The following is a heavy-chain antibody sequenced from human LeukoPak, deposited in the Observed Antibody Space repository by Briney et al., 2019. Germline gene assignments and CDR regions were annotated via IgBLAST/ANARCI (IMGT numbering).Heavy chain of an antibody. CDR2: ISWNSGSI. D-gene: IGHD1-7*01. CDR1: GFTFDDYA. Sequence: QTGGSLRLSCAASGFTFDDYAMHWVRHAPGKGLEWVSGISWNSGSIGYADSVKGRFTISRDNAKNSLYLQMNSLRAEDTALYYCARSRGDGTMDNWGQGTLVTVSS. J-gene: IGHJ4*02. CDR3: ARSRGDGTMDN. V-gene: IGHV3-9*01.